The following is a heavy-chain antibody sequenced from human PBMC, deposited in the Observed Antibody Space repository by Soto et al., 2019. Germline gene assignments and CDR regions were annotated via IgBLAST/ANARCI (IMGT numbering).Heavy chain of an antibody. D-gene: IGHD1-26*01. CDR3: AKDAVSYNGKWDWFDS. Sequence: DVQLLESGGGLVQPGGSLTLSCAASRFICSDYAINVVRQAPWKGMDFVSSIGGGNTDRYYADSVKGRFIISRDNSKNTMYLQMNSLRDDDTAVYYCAKDAVSYNGKWDWFDSGGQGTLVTVSS. CDR1: RFICSDYA. CDR2: IGGGNTDR. V-gene: IGHV3-23*01. J-gene: IGHJ5*01.